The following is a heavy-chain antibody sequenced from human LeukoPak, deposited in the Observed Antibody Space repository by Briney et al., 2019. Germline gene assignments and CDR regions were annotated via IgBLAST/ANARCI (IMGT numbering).Heavy chain of an antibody. V-gene: IGHV4-59*01. CDR3: AKMATITKDLDY. J-gene: IGHJ4*02. Sequence: SETLSLTCTVSGGSISSYYWSWIRQPPGKGLEWIGYIYYSGSTNYNPSLKSRVTISVDTSKNQFSLELSSVTAADTAVYYCAKMATITKDLDYWGQGTLVTVSS. CDR2: IYYSGST. D-gene: IGHD5-24*01. CDR1: GGSISSYY.